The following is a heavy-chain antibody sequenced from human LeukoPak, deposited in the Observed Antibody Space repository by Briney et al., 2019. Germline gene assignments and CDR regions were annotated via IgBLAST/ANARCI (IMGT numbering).Heavy chain of an antibody. CDR2: IKQDGSEK. Sequence: GGSLGLSCAASGFIFSSYWMSWVRQAPGKGLEWVANIKQDGSEKYYVDSVKGRFTISRDNAKNSLYLQMNSLRAEDTAVYYCAKEEWGFGEFPLFMDVWGKGTTVTISS. J-gene: IGHJ6*03. V-gene: IGHV3-7*03. CDR3: AKEEWGFGEFPLFMDV. D-gene: IGHD3-10*01. CDR1: GFIFSSYW.